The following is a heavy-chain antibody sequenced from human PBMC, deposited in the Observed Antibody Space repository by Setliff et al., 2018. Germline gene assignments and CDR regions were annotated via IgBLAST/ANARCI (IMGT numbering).Heavy chain of an antibody. CDR1: GYIFTHYA. CDR3: ARGPWVEVWLHIFDS. D-gene: IGHD3-16*01. J-gene: IGHJ5*01. Sequence: ASVKVSCKTSGYIFTHYALSWVRPPPGKGLEGLGWMNTKTATPSYAQGFAGRFVFSLDTSVNTAYLDISGLQTEDTAVYFCARGPWVEVWLHIFDSWGPGTLVTVSS. V-gene: IGHV7-4-1*02. CDR2: MNTKTATP.